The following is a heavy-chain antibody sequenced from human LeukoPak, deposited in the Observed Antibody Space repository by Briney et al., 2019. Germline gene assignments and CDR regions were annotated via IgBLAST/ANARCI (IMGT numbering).Heavy chain of an antibody. CDR1: GFSFSSYG. CDR3: ARDPSYYGSGNYYYYFYGMDV. Sequence: PGGSLRLSCAASGFSFSSYGMHWVRQAPGKGLEWVAVMWYDGSNKYYADSVKGRFTISRDNSKNTLYLQMSSLRAEDTAVYYCARDPSYYGSGNYYYYFYGMDVWGQGTTVTVSS. J-gene: IGHJ6*02. CDR2: MWYDGSNK. V-gene: IGHV3-33*01. D-gene: IGHD3-10*01.